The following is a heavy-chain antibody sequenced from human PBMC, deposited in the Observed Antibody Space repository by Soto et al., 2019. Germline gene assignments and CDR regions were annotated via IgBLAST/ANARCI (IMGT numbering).Heavy chain of an antibody. CDR2: ISYSGNT. CDR1: GDSTSNYY. J-gene: IGHJ4*02. V-gene: IGHV4-59*01. CDR3: ACLRGKRGSPIDY. D-gene: IGHD2-15*01. Sequence: PSETLSLTCIISGDSTSNYYWSWIRQSPGKGLEWIGYISYSGNTNYNPSLKSLITISVDTSKDQLSLKVTSVTAADTAMSYCACLRGKRGSPIDYWGQGTQVTVSS.